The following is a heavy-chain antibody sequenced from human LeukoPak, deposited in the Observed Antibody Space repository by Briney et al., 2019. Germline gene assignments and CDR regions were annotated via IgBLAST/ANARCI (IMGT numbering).Heavy chain of an antibody. CDR1: GFTFSSYG. J-gene: IGHJ6*03. CDR2: ISYDGSNK. CDR3: ARGGCSSGWYLLYYYYMDV. D-gene: IGHD6-19*01. Sequence: GGSLRLSCAASGFTFSSYGMHWVRQAPGKGLEWVAVISYDGSNKYYADSVKGRFTISRDNSKNTLYLQMNSLRAEDTAVYYCARGGCSSGWYLLYYYYMDVWGKGTTVTVSS. V-gene: IGHV3-30*03.